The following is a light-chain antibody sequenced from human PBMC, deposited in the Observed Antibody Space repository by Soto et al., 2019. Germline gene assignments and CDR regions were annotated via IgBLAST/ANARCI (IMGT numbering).Light chain of an antibody. CDR2: TSS. J-gene: IGKJ5*01. Sequence: DIQMTQSPSSVSASVGDRVTITCRASQGISSWLVCYQQKPGKAPKLLIYTSSSLQSGVPSRFRGSGSGPDFTLTISSLQPEDFATYYCQQAHSFPLTFGQGTKLEIK. V-gene: IGKV1-12*01. CDR1: QGISSW. CDR3: QQAHSFPLT.